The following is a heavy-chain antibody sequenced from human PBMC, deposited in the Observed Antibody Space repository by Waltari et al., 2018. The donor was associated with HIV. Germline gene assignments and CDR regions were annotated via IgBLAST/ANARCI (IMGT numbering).Heavy chain of an antibody. J-gene: IGHJ4*02. CDR2: IKQDGSEK. V-gene: IGHV3-7*01. Sequence: EVLLVESGGGLVQPGGSLRISCTASGFMFTSDWMSGVRQAPGKGLEWVANIKQDGSEKYYVDSVKGRFTISRDNAKNSLYLQMNSLRAEDTAMYYCATSRTFDYWGQGTLVTVSS. CDR1: GFMFTSDW. CDR3: ATSRTFDY. D-gene: IGHD2-2*01.